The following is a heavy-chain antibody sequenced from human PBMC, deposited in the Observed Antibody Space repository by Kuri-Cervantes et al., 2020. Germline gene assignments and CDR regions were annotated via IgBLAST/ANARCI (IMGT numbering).Heavy chain of an antibody. J-gene: IGHJ6*02. D-gene: IGHD6-19*01. CDR2: INAGNGNT. V-gene: IGHV1-3*01. Sequence: ASEKVSCKASGYTFTSYAMHWVRQAPGQRLEWMGWINAGNGNTKYSQKFQGRVTMTRDMSTSTVYMELSSLRSEDTAVYYCARVGWSDPNYYYYGMDVWGQGTTVTVSS. CDR3: ARVGWSDPNYYYYGMDV. CDR1: GYTFTSYA.